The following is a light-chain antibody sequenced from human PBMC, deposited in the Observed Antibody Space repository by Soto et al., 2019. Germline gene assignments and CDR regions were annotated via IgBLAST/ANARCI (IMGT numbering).Light chain of an antibody. CDR3: QRSFSTPLP. CDR2: AAS. V-gene: IGKV1-39*01. J-gene: IGKJ4*01. Sequence: MTQSPSSLSASVGDRVTITCRASQSISSYLHWYQQKPGKAPKLLIYAASSLQSGVPSRFSGSGSGTDFTLTISSLQPEDFATYYCQRSFSTPLPFGGGTKVEIK. CDR1: QSISSY.